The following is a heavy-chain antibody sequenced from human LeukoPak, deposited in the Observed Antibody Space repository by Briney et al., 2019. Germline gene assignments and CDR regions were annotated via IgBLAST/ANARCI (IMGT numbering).Heavy chain of an antibody. CDR2: INPNSGGT. J-gene: IGHJ4*02. CDR3: ARSGYSSGWYSSSLDY. Sequence: GASVKVSCKASGGTFSSYAISWVRQAPGQGLEWMGWINPNSGGTNYAQKFQGWVTMTRDTSISTAYMELSRLRSDDTAVYYCARSGYSSGWYSSSLDYWGQGTLVTVSS. D-gene: IGHD6-19*01. V-gene: IGHV1-2*04. CDR1: GGTFSSYA.